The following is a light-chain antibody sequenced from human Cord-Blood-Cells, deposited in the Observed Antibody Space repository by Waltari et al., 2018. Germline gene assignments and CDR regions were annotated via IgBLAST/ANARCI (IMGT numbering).Light chain of an antibody. Sequence: SALTQPASVSGSPGQSITISCTGTSSDVGSYNLVSWYQQHPGKAPKLMIYEGSKRPSGVSKRFAGARSGNTASLTSAGLQAEDEADYYCCSHAGSSTVVFGGGTKLTVL. J-gene: IGLJ3*02. CDR1: SSDVGSYNL. V-gene: IGLV2-23*01. CDR3: CSHAGSSTVV. CDR2: EGS.